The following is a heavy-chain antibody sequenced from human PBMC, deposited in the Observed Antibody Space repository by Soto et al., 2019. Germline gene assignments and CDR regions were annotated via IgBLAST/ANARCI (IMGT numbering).Heavy chain of an antibody. J-gene: IGHJ4*02. CDR2: VSYSGT. Sequence: PSETLSLTGTVSGGSISSYDCSWIRQPPWKGLEWVGYVSYSGTNYNPSLKSRVTISVETSKNQFSLRLRSVTAADAAVYYCARGTNWDRGVFDYWGQGTLVTVCS. D-gene: IGHD7-27*01. CDR1: GGSISSYD. CDR3: ARGTNWDRGVFDY. V-gene: IGHV4-59*01.